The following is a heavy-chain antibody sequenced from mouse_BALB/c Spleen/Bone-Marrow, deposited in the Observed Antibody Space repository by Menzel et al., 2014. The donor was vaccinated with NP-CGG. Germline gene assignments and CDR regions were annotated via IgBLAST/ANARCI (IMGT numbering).Heavy chain of an antibody. D-gene: IGHD2-2*01. CDR1: GYTFTDYR. CDR2: IDTSDSYT. J-gene: IGHJ2*01. CDR3: AREGYGYQYFDY. V-gene: IGHV1-69*01. Sequence: QVQLQQSGAELVMPGASVKMSCKASGYTFTDYRMHWVKQRPGQGLEWIGAIDTSDSYTSYNQKFKGKATLTVDESSSTAYMQLSSPTSEDSAVYYCAREGYGYQYFDYWGQGTTLTVSS.